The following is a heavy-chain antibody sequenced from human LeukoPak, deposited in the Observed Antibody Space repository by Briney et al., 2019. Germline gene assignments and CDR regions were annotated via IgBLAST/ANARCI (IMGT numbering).Heavy chain of an antibody. CDR3: AKDPDYYGRDY. D-gene: IGHD3-10*01. J-gene: IGHJ4*02. CDR2: ISGSGGST. Sequence: GGTLRLSCAASGFTFSSYGMSWVRQAPGKGLKWVSAISGSGGSTYYADSVKGRFTISRDNSKNTLYLQMNSLRAEDTAVYYCAKDPDYYGRDYWGQGTLVTVSS. V-gene: IGHV3-23*01. CDR1: GFTFSSYG.